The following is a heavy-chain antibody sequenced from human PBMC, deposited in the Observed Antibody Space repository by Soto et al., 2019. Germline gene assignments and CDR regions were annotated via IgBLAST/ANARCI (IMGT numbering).Heavy chain of an antibody. D-gene: IGHD1-26*01. CDR2: ISGSGGST. J-gene: IGHJ4*02. CDR3: AKDRTRRWEPSH. V-gene: IGHV3-23*01. Sequence: EVQLLESGGGLVQPGGSLRLSCAASGFTFSSYAMSWVRQAPGKGLEWVSAISGSGGSTYYADSVKGRFTISRDNSKNTRYLQMNSLRAEDTAVYYCAKDRTRRWEPSHWGQGTLVTVSS. CDR1: GFTFSSYA.